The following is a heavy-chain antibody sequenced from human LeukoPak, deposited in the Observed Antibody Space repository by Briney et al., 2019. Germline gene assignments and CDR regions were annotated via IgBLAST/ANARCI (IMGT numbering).Heavy chain of an antibody. CDR1: GGSFSDYY. Sequence: SETLSLTCAVYGGSFSDYYWSWIRQPPGKGLEWIGYIYYTGSTNYNPSLKSRVTISLDTSKNQFSLKLSSVTAADTAVYYCAKGLQRVVTATAFWFDPWGQGTLVTVSS. CDR3: AKGLQRVVTATAFWFDP. CDR2: IYYTGST. J-gene: IGHJ5*02. D-gene: IGHD4-23*01. V-gene: IGHV4-59*01.